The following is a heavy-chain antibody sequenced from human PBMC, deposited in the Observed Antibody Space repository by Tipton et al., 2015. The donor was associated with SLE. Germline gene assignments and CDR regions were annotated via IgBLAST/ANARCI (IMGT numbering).Heavy chain of an antibody. J-gene: IGHJ4*02. Sequence: TLSLTCTVSGGSIGSYYWSWMRQAPGKGLEWICYIFYGGTANNNPSLKSRVTISVDRSKNQFSLKLNSVTAADTAVYYCARGEWELYFDYWGQGTLVTVSS. CDR2: IFYGGTA. CDR3: ARGEWELYFDY. V-gene: IGHV4-59*01. CDR1: GGSIGSYY. D-gene: IGHD1-26*01.